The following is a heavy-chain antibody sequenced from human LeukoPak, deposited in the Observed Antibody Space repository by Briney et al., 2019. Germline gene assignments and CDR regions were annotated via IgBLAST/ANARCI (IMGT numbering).Heavy chain of an antibody. D-gene: IGHD3-16*01. V-gene: IGHV4-39*01. CDR2: IYYSGST. CDR1: GGSISSSSFS. J-gene: IGHJ5*02. Sequence: SETLSLTCTVSGGSISSSSFSWGWIRPPPGKGLEWIGSIYYSGSTYYNPSLKSRVTISVDTSKNQFSLKLSSVTAADTAVYYCARLVLGEYGWFDPWGQGTLVTVSS. CDR3: ARLVLGEYGWFDP.